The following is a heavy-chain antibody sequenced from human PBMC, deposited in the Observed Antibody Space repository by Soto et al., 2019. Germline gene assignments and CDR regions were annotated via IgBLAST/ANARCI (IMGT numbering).Heavy chain of an antibody. D-gene: IGHD2-2*01. CDR3: ARAPGYCSSTSCTTDYYYGMDV. CDR2: IYYSGST. J-gene: IGHJ6*02. CDR1: GGSISSGGYY. V-gene: IGHV4-31*03. Sequence: QVQLQESGPGLVKPSQTLSLTCTVSGGSISSGGYYWSWIRQHPGKGLEWIGYIYYSGSTYYNPSLQSRVTISVDTSKNRFSLKLSSVTAADTAVYYCARAPGYCSSTSCTTDYYYGMDVWGQGTTVTVSS.